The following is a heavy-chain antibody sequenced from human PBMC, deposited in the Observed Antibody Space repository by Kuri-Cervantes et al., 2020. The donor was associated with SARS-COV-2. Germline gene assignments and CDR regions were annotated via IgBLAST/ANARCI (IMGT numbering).Heavy chain of an antibody. D-gene: IGHD4-23*01. V-gene: IGHV1-18*01. Sequence: ASVKVSCKASGYTFTSYGISWVRQAPGQGLEWLGYINPYNDNTNYAQIIQGRVTLTTDTSTDTVYMELRSLRSLDTAVYFCARSHTLYGGNSSPWDYWGQGTLVTVSS. CDR3: ARSHTLYGGNSSPWDY. CDR2: INPYNDNT. CDR1: GYTFTSYG. J-gene: IGHJ4*02.